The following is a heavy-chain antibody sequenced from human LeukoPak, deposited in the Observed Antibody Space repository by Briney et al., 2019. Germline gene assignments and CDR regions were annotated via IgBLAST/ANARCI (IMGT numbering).Heavy chain of an antibody. CDR3: ASNSYGYGNPLPDY. Sequence: PGGSLRLSCAASGFTFSSYEMNWVRQAPGKGLEWVSYISSSGSTIYYADSVKGRFTISRDNAKNSLYLQMNSLRAEDTAVYYCASNSYGYGNPLPDYWGQGTLVTVSS. V-gene: IGHV3-48*03. J-gene: IGHJ4*02. CDR1: GFTFSSYE. D-gene: IGHD5-18*01. CDR2: ISSSGSTI.